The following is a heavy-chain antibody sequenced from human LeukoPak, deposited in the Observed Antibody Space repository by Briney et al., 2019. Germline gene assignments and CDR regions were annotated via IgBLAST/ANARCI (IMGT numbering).Heavy chain of an antibody. J-gene: IGHJ5*02. V-gene: IGHV3-48*04. CDR3: TYLRTPYYNDKWLDP. CDR1: GFTITSWS. Sequence: AGGSLRLSCAVSGFTITSWSMNWVRQAPGKGLEWLSYISSGGSPIYYADSVKGRFTISRDDAKNLVYLQMNSLRAEDTAVYYCTYLRTPYYNDKWLDPWGQGALVTVSS. CDR2: ISSGGSPI. D-gene: IGHD3/OR15-3a*01.